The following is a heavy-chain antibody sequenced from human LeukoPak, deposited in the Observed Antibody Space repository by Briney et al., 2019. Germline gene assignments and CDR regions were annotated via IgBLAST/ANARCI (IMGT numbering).Heavy chain of an antibody. Sequence: GGSLRLSCAASGFTFSSYALSWVRQAPGKGLEWVSAISGSGGSTYYADSVKGRFTISRDNSKNTLYLQMNSLRAEDTAVYYCAKARNMVRGVPTLLDYWGQGTLVTVSS. V-gene: IGHV3-23*01. CDR2: ISGSGGST. J-gene: IGHJ4*02. D-gene: IGHD3-10*01. CDR3: AKARNMVRGVPTLLDY. CDR1: GFTFSSYA.